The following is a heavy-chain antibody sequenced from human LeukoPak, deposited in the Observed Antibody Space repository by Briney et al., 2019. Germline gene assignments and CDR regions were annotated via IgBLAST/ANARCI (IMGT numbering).Heavy chain of an antibody. D-gene: IGHD6-25*01. CDR3: ARPARSSSGMDV. V-gene: IGHV4-30-4*01. CDR1: GGSISSGDYY. CDR2: MYYSGST. Sequence: ETSETLSLTCTVSGGSISSGDYYWSWIRQPPGKGLEWIAYMYYSGSTYYNPSLKSRVTMSADTSKNQFSLKLSSVTAADTAVYYCARPARSSSGMDVWGQGTTVTVSS. J-gene: IGHJ6*02.